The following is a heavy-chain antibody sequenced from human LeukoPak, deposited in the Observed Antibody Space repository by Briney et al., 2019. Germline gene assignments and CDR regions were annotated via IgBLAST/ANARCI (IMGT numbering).Heavy chain of an antibody. D-gene: IGHD4-17*01. CDR1: GFTFSSYE. V-gene: IGHV3-48*03. J-gene: IGHJ4*02. CDR3: ARALRTVWGYYFDY. CDR2: ISSSGNTI. Sequence: PGGSLRLSCAASGFTFSSYEMNWVRQAPGKGLEWVSYISSSGNTIYYADSVKGRFTIPRDNAKNSLYLLMNSLRAEDTAVYYCARALRTVWGYYFDYWGQGTLVTVSS.